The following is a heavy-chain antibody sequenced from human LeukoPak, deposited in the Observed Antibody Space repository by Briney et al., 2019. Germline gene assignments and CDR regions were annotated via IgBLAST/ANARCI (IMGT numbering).Heavy chain of an antibody. D-gene: IGHD1-26*01. J-gene: IGHJ4*02. CDR3: ARAGVVGATTPFEH. Sequence: SETLSLTCTVSGDSTSSGDYYWSWIRQPPGKGLEWIGYIYYSGSTYYNPSLKSRVSISVDTSKNQFSLKLSSVTAADTAVYYCARAGVVGATTPFEHWGQGTLVTVSS. V-gene: IGHV4-30-4*08. CDR2: IYYSGST. CDR1: GDSTSSGDYY.